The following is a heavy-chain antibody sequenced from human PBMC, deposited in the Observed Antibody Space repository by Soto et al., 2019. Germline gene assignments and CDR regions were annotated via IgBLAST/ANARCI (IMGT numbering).Heavy chain of an antibody. CDR2: IIPVFGVP. CDR3: VRGPRTGRGGMDV. Sequence: QVQLVQSVPEVKKPGSSVKVSCKASGGTLSSYTIGWVRQAPGQGLEWMGGIIPVFGVPTYTPEFQGRVTITADESTSTAYMELSSLSSDDTAVYYCVRGPRTGRGGMDVWGQGTTVTVSS. V-gene: IGHV1-69*01. CDR1: GGTLSSYT. J-gene: IGHJ6*02.